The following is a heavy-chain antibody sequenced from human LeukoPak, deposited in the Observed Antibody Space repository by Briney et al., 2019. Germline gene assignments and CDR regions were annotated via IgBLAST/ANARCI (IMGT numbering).Heavy chain of an antibody. V-gene: IGHV4-59*01. Sequence: PSETLSLTCTVSGCSISSYYWSWIRQPPGKGLEWIGYIYYSGSTSYNPSLKSRVTISVDTSKNQFSLKLSSVTAADTAVYYCARDQDSSGYYYGFDPWGQGTLVTVSS. D-gene: IGHD3-22*01. CDR2: IYYSGST. J-gene: IGHJ5*02. CDR1: GCSISSYY. CDR3: ARDQDSSGYYYGFDP.